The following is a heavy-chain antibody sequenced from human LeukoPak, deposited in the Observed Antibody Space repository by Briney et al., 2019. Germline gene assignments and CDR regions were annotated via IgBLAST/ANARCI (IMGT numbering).Heavy chain of an antibody. Sequence: GGSLRLSCAASGFTFRNYGMHWVRQAPGKGLECVSIISDDSSFTYYLDSVKGRSTIFRDNSKNTLYLHMNSPKAEDTAVYYCAKGRCSGPGCDSFDYWGQGALVTVSS. CDR1: GFTFRNYG. CDR3: AKGRCSGPGCDSFDY. CDR2: ISDDSSFT. D-gene: IGHD5-12*01. V-gene: IGHV3-NL1*01. J-gene: IGHJ4*02.